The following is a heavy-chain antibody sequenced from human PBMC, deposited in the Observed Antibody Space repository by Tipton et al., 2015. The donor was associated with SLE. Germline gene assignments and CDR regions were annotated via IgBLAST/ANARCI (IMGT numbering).Heavy chain of an antibody. CDR2: FYHSANT. Sequence: TLSLTCIVSRYSISSGYYWGWMRQAPGKELEWIGSFYHSANTYYNPSLTSRVTILADTSKNQFSLRLTSVTAADTALYYCAREASNNYGFDAFDIWGQGTLVTVSS. CDR3: AREASNNYGFDAFDI. V-gene: IGHV4-38-2*02. J-gene: IGHJ3*02. CDR1: RYSISSGYY. D-gene: IGHD5-18*01.